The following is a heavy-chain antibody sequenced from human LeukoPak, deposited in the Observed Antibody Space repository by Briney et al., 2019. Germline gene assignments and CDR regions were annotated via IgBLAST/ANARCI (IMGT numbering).Heavy chain of an antibody. CDR3: AGTPHNYDSSGYLLAY. J-gene: IGHJ4*02. CDR1: GAPVNSDTYS. Sequence: SETLSLTCSVSGAPVNSDTYSWSWIRQHPGKGLEWIGYIYYSGSTYYNPSLKSRVTISVDTSKNQFSLKLSSVTAADTAVYYCAGTPHNYDSSGYLLAYWGQGTLVTVSS. D-gene: IGHD3-22*01. V-gene: IGHV4-31*03. CDR2: IYYSGST.